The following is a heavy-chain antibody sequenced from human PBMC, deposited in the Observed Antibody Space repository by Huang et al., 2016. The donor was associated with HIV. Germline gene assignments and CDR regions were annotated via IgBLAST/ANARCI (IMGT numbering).Heavy chain of an antibody. CDR1: GFTFSSYS. Sequence: EVHLVESGGGLVQPGGSLRLSCAASGFTFSSYSMNWVRQTPGKGVEWVSYSSSTGSAKYYADSVKDRFTISRDNANNSLYLQRNSLRAEDAGVYFCAMGYGPFDFWGQGTLVTVSS. CDR3: AMGYGPFDF. CDR2: SSSTGSAK. D-gene: IGHD5-18*01. V-gene: IGHV3-48*01. J-gene: IGHJ4*02.